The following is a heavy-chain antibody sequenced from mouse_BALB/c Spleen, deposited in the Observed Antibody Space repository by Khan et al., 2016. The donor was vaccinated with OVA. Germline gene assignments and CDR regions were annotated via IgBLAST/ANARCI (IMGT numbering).Heavy chain of an antibody. V-gene: IGHV5-17*02. CDR2: ISSGSSTF. Sequence: EVELVESGGGLVQPGGSRKLSCAASGFTFSSFGMFWIRQAPEKGLEWVAYISSGSSTFYYADTVKGRFTISRDNPKTTLFLQRTSLRSEDTAMYYCARILGIYAMDYWGQGTSVTVSS. D-gene: IGHD1-1*02. J-gene: IGHJ4*01. CDR3: ARILGIYAMDY. CDR1: GFTFSSFG.